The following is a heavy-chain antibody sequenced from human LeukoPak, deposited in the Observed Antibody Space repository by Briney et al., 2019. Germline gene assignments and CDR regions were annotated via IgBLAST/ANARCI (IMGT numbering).Heavy chain of an antibody. V-gene: IGHV3-30*18. J-gene: IGHJ4*02. Sequence: GGSLRLSCVASGFTFRSYGMHWVRQAPGKGLGWVAVISFDGSNKYYVDSVKGRFTISRDNSENTFYLQMNSLRAEDTAVYYCAKEDSAWRHFDYWGQGTLVTVSS. CDR1: GFTFRSYG. CDR2: ISFDGSNK. D-gene: IGHD6-19*01. CDR3: AKEDSAWRHFDY.